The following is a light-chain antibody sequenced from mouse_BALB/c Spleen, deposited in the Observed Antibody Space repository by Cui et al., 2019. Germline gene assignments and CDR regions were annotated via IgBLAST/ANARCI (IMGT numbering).Light chain of an antibody. CDR2: LVS. CDR1: QSRFDSDGITY. Sequence: DVVMTQTPLTLSVTIGQPASITCKSSQSRFDSDGITYLNWLLQRPGQSPKRLIYLVSKLDSGVPYRFTGSGSGTDFTLKISRVEAEDVGVYYCWQGTNFPQTFGGGTKLEIK. J-gene: IGKJ1*01. CDR3: WQGTNFPQT. V-gene: IGKV1-135*01.